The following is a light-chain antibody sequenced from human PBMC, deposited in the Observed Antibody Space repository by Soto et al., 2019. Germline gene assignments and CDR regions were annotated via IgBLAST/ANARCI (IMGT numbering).Light chain of an antibody. CDR1: QSVSSN. Sequence: EIVMTQSPATLSVSPGERATLSCRASQSVSSNLAWYRQKPGQAPRLLIYGASTRATGFPARFSGSGSGTEFTLSICSLQSEDFAFYYWHQYGSSPRFSFGPGTNVDIK. J-gene: IGKJ3*01. CDR2: GAS. CDR3: HQYGSSPRFS. V-gene: IGKV3-15*01.